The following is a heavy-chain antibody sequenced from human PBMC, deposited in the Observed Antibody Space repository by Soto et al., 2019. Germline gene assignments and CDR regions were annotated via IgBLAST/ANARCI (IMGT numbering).Heavy chain of an antibody. Sequence: EVQLVESGGGLVQPGGSHRLSCAASGFTFSNAWMNWVRQAPGKGLEWVGSIKSKTEGGTTDYAAPGKGRFTMSRDDAKNTLDLQMNSLKTEDTAVYYCTTGVGSYGDGGQGTLVTVSS. CDR1: GFTFSNAW. D-gene: IGHD3-10*01. CDR3: TTGVGSYGD. J-gene: IGHJ4*02. V-gene: IGHV3-15*07. CDR2: IKSKTEGGTT.